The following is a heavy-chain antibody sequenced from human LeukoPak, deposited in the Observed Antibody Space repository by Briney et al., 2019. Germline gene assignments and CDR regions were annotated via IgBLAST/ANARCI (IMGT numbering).Heavy chain of an antibody. CDR2: INIDGSRT. CDR3: AGNSILTGYYLFDY. Sequence: GGSLRLSCAASGFTFSNFWMHWVRQAPEMGLVWVSRINIDGSRTNSVKGRFTISRDNAKNTLYLQMNSLRAEDTAVYYCAGNSILTGYYLFDYWGQGTLVTVSS. D-gene: IGHD3-9*01. CDR1: GFTFSNFW. V-gene: IGHV3-74*01. J-gene: IGHJ4*02.